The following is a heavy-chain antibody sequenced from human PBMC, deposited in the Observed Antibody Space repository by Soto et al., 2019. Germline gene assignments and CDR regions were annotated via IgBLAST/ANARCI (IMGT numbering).Heavy chain of an antibody. D-gene: IGHD1-1*01. CDR2: IIPIFGTA. V-gene: IGHV1-69*06. Sequence: SVKVSCKASGGTFSSYAISWVRHAPGQGLEWMGGIIPIFGTANYAQKCQGRVTITADKSTSTAYMELSSLRSADTAVYYCARVGTTAIDYGMDVWGQGTTVTVSS. J-gene: IGHJ6*02. CDR3: ARVGTTAIDYGMDV. CDR1: GGTFSSYA.